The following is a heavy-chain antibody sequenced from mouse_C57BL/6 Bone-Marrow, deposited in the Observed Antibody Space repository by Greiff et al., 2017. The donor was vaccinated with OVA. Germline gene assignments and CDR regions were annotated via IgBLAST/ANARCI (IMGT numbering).Heavy chain of an antibody. CDR1: GYTFTSYW. CDR3: ARSSDY. Sequence: VQLQQPGAELVRPGPSVKLSCKASGYTFTSYWMHWVKQRPGQGLEWIGVIDPSDSYTNYNQKFKGKATLTVDTSSSTAYMQLSSLTSEDSAVYYCARSSDYWGQGTTLTVSS. J-gene: IGHJ2*01. CDR2: IDPSDSYT. V-gene: IGHV1-59*01.